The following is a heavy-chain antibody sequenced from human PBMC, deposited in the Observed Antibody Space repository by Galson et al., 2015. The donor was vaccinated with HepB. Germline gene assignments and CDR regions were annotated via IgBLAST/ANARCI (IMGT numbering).Heavy chain of an antibody. CDR2: ISYDGSNK. Sequence: SLRLSCAGSGFTFSSYAMHWVRQAPGKGLEWVAVISYDGSNKYYADSVKGRFTISRDNSKNTLYLQMNSLRAEDTAVYYCARVDGAPTPSNDYGDYGGFDYWGQGTLVTVSS. V-gene: IGHV3-30-3*01. D-gene: IGHD4-17*01. CDR3: ARVDGAPTPSNDYGDYGGFDY. CDR1: GFTFSSYA. J-gene: IGHJ4*02.